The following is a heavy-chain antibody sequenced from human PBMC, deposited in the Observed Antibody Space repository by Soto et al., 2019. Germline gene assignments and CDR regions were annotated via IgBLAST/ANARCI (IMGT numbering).Heavy chain of an antibody. CDR3: AKDKYYDILSGHSDAFDI. Sequence: EVQLLESGGGLVQPGGSLRLSCAASGFTFSSYAMSWVRQAPGKRLEWVSAISGSGGSTYYADSVKGRFTISRDNARNTLYLQMNSLRAEDTAVYYCAKDKYYDILSGHSDAFDIWGQGTMVTVSS. V-gene: IGHV3-23*01. D-gene: IGHD3-9*01. CDR2: ISGSGGST. J-gene: IGHJ3*02. CDR1: GFTFSSYA.